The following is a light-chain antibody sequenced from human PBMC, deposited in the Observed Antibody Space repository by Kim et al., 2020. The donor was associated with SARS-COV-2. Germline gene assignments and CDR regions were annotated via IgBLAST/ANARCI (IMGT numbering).Light chain of an antibody. V-gene: IGKV1-6*01. CDR1: QGIRNE. Sequence: AIRMTQSPSALSASIGDRVTITCRASQGIRNELGWYQQKPGRAPKLLIYAASSLQSGVPSRFSGSGSGTDFTLTISSLQPEDFATYYCLQDYNYPRTFGQGTKVDIK. J-gene: IGKJ1*01. CDR3: LQDYNYPRT. CDR2: AAS.